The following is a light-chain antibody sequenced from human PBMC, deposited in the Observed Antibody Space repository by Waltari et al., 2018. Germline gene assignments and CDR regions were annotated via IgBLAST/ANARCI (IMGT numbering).Light chain of an antibody. CDR1: QSVDNY. V-gene: IGKV1-39*01. CDR3: QQSYSMPRT. J-gene: IGKJ4*01. Sequence: DIQMTQSPSSLSASVGDRVAITCRASQSVDNYLNWYRQRPGKAPELLIYAASSLQGGVPSRFTGSGYGTDFTLTISSLQSEDFATYYCQQSYSMPRTFGGGTKVEIK. CDR2: AAS.